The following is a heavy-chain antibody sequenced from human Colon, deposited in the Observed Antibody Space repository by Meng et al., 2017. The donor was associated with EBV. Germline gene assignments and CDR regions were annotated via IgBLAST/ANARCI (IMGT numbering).Heavy chain of an antibody. CDR3: ARDTSTWGNKGLNH. CDR1: GASFTNGGYS. V-gene: IGHV4-30-2*01. D-gene: IGHD7-27*01. Sequence: QPQLQVPGSGLVKPSQTLSLTCVVSGASFTNGGYSWSWIRQPSGKGLEWIGYIYHSGSTKYNPSLKSRVTISVDTSKNQFSLKLSSVTAADTAVYYCARDTSTWGNKGLNHWGQGILVTVSS. CDR2: IYHSGST. J-gene: IGHJ4*02.